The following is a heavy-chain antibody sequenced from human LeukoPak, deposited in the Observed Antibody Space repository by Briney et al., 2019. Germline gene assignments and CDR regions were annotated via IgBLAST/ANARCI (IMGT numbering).Heavy chain of an antibody. CDR3: AREIDYYDSSGYYYQGAFDI. V-gene: IGHV3-21*01. CDR1: GFTFSSYS. CDR2: ISSSSSYI. Sequence: GGSLRLSCAASGFTFSSYSMNWVRQAPGKGLEWVSSISSSSSYIYYADSVKGRFTISRDNAKNSLYLQMNSLRAEDTAVYYCAREIDYYDSSGYYYQGAFDIWGQGTMVTVSS. J-gene: IGHJ3*02. D-gene: IGHD3-22*01.